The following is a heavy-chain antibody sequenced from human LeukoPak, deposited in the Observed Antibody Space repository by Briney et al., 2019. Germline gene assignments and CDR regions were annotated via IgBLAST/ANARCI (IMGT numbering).Heavy chain of an antibody. CDR3: ARVSTVTFPGGYSHQYYFDY. D-gene: IGHD5-18*01. Sequence: PSETLSLTCTVSGCSISSYYWSWIRQPPGKGLEWIGDIYYSGSTNYNPSPKRRGTISVDTSKNQFSLKLSSVTAADTAVYYCARVSTVTFPGGYSHQYYFDYWGQGTLVTVSS. V-gene: IGHV4-59*01. J-gene: IGHJ4*02. CDR2: IYYSGST. CDR1: GCSISSYY.